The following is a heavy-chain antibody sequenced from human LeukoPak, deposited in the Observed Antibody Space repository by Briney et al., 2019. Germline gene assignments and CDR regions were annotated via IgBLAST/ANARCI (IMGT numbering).Heavy chain of an antibody. CDR1: GITFSSYD. D-gene: IGHD6-19*01. J-gene: IGHJ4*02. Sequence: PGGSLRLSCAASGITFSSYDMHWVRQAPGKGLEWVAIISYDGYNKYYADSVKGRFSISRDNSKNTLYLQMNSLRPEDTAVYYCARVFYVVQWLSPAGDYWGQGTLVTVSS. V-gene: IGHV3-30-3*01. CDR3: ARVFYVVQWLSPAGDY. CDR2: ISYDGYNK.